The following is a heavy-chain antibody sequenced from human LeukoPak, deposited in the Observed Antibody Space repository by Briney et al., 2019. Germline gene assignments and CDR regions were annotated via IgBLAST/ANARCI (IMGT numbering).Heavy chain of an antibody. CDR1: GFTFSSYS. Sequence: TGGSLRLSCAASGFTFSSYSMNWVRQAPGKGLEWVSSISSSSSYIYYADSVKGRFTISRDNAKNSLYLQMNSLRAEDTAVYYCARGFTAMPFFDYWGQGTLVTVSS. V-gene: IGHV3-21*01. J-gene: IGHJ4*02. CDR2: ISSSSSYI. D-gene: IGHD5-18*01. CDR3: ARGFTAMPFFDY.